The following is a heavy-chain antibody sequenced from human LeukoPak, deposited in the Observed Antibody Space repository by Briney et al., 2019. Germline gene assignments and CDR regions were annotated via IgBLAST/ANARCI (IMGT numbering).Heavy chain of an antibody. Sequence: ASVKVSCKTSGYTFTSYYIHWVRQAPGQGLEWMGIINPRGGSTTSAQKFQGRITLTRDTSTSTFYMELSSLKSQDTAVYYCARDYHGSGSLTTFDYWGQGTLVTVSS. CDR2: INPRGGST. V-gene: IGHV1-46*01. D-gene: IGHD3-10*01. CDR1: GYTFTSYY. CDR3: ARDYHGSGSLTTFDY. J-gene: IGHJ4*02.